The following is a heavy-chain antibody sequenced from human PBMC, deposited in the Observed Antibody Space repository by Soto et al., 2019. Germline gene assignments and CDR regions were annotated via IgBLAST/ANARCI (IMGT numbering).Heavy chain of an antibody. CDR1: GFTFSSYA. D-gene: IGHD2-2*01. CDR2: IRASVGTT. J-gene: IGHJ6*02. V-gene: IGHV3-23*01. Sequence: GGSLRLSCAASGFTFSSYAVSWVRQAPGKGLEWVSAIRASVGTTYYADSVKGRFTISRDNSKNTLYLQMNSLRAEDTAVYYCAKGQHCSTTSCYFYFYGMDVWGQGTKVTVSS. CDR3: AKGQHCSTTSCYFYFYGMDV.